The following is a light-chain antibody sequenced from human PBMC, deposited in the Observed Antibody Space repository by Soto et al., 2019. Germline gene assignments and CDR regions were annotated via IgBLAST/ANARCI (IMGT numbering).Light chain of an antibody. CDR1: QNIRRY. V-gene: IGKV1-39*01. CDR2: DAS. CDR3: QQSNSTPYT. Sequence: DIQMTQSPSSLSASVGDRVTITCRASQNIRRYLNWYQQKPGKAPKLLIYDASSLQSGVPSRFSGSGSGTEFSLTIRSLQPEDFATYCCQQSNSTPYTFGQGTKLGI. J-gene: IGKJ2*01.